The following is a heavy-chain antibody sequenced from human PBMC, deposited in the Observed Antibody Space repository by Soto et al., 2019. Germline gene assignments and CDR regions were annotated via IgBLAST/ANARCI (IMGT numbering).Heavy chain of an antibody. J-gene: IGHJ6*02. CDR1: GFTFSSYG. D-gene: IGHD3-9*01. CDR3: AKSYYDILTGLVYHYGMDV. V-gene: IGHV3-30*18. CDR2: ISYDGSNK. Sequence: GSLRLSCAASGFTFSSYGMHWVRQAPGKGLEWVAVISYDGSNKYYADSVKGRFTISRDNSKNTLYLQMNSLRAEDTAVYYCAKSYYDILTGLVYHYGMDVWGQGTTVTVSS.